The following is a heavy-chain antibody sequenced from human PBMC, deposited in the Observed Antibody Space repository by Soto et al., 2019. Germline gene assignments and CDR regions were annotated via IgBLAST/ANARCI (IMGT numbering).Heavy chain of an antibody. CDR3: ARDTFQLLKYYYGMDV. V-gene: IGHV3-33*01. CDR2: IWYDGSNK. D-gene: IGHD2-2*01. CDR1: GFTFSSYG. Sequence: PGGSLRLSCAASGFTFSSYGMHWVRQAPGKGLEWVAVIWYDGSNKYYADSVKGRFTISRDNSKNTLYLQMNSLRAEGTAVYYCARDTFQLLKYYYGMDVWGQGTTVTVSS. J-gene: IGHJ6*02.